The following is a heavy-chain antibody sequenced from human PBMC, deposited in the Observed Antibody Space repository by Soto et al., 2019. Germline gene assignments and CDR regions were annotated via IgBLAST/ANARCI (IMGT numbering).Heavy chain of an antibody. CDR3: ARCISYSSSCYRQGWFDP. CDR2: INHSGST. CDR1: GGSFSGYY. Sequence: QVQLQQWGAGLLKPSETLSLTCAVYGGSFSGYYWSWIRQPPGKGLEWIGEINHSGSTNYNPSLKSRVTISVDTSKNQFSLKLSSVTAADTAVYYCARCISYSSSCYRQGWFDPWGQGTLVTVSS. V-gene: IGHV4-34*01. J-gene: IGHJ5*02. D-gene: IGHD6-13*01.